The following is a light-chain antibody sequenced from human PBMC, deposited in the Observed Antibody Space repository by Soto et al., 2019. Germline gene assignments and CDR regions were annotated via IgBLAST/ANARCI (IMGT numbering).Light chain of an antibody. CDR2: GAS. CDR3: QQYSSSPSIT. Sequence: EIVMTQSPATLSVSPGERATLSCRASQSVSSYLAWYQQKPGQAPRLLIYGASTRATGIPDRFSGSGSGTDFTLTISRLEPEDFAVYYCQQYSSSPSITFGQGTRLEIK. V-gene: IGKV3-20*01. CDR1: QSVSSY. J-gene: IGKJ5*01.